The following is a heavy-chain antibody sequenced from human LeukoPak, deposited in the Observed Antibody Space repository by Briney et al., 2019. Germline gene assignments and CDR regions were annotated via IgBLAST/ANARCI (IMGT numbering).Heavy chain of an antibody. V-gene: IGHV3-23*01. J-gene: IGHJ4*02. CDR1: GFTFSDYY. CDR3: AKEITYPQPPQWLVLNTQTNND. Sequence: GGSLRLSCAASGFTFSDYYMSWIRQAPGKGLEWVSAISGSGGSTYYADSVKGRFTISRDNSKNTLYLQMNSLRAEDTAVYYCAKEITYPQPPQWLVLNTQTNNDWGQGTLVTVSS. D-gene: IGHD6-19*01. CDR2: ISGSGGST.